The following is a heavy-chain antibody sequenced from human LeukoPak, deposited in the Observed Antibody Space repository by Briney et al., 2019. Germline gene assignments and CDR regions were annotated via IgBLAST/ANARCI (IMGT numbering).Heavy chain of an antibody. Sequence: PGGSLRLSCAASGFTFSSYVMNWVRQAPGKGLEWVSYILMSTNYTSYAASVKGRFTISRDNAKNSLYLQMNSLRAEDTALYYCAKEGGTRGTFDVWGQGTMVTVSS. J-gene: IGHJ3*01. V-gene: IGHV3-21*05. CDR2: ILMSTNYT. D-gene: IGHD3/OR15-3a*01. CDR1: GFTFSSYV. CDR3: AKEGGTRGTFDV.